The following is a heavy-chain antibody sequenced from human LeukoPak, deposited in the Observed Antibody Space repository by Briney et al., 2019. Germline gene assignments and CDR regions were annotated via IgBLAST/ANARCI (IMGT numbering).Heavy chain of an antibody. CDR2: INHSGST. CDR3: ARVLTKPAESQQLWLRTGSLFDY. D-gene: IGHD5-18*01. V-gene: IGHV4-39*07. Sequence: SETLSLTCTVSGGSISSSSYYWSWIRQPPGKGLEWIGEINHSGSTNYNPSLKSRVTISVDTSKNQFSLKLSAVTAADTAVYYCARVLTKPAESQQLWLRTGSLFDYWGQGTLVTVSS. CDR1: GGSISSSSYY. J-gene: IGHJ4*02.